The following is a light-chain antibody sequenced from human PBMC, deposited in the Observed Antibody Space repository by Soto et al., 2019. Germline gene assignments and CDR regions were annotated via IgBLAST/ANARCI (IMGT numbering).Light chain of an antibody. Sequence: QSVLTQPASVSGSPGQSITISCTGTSSDVGDYKYVSWYQQHPGKAPKLLIYDVSNRPSGVSSRFSGSKSGDTASLTISGLQAEDEADYYCSSYARSTNFYLAFGGGTKLTVL. CDR3: SSYARSTNFYLA. V-gene: IGLV2-14*01. CDR1: SSDVGDYKY. CDR2: DVS. J-gene: IGLJ2*01.